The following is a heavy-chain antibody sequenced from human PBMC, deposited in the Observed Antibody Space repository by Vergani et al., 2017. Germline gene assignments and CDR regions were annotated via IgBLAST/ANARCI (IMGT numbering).Heavy chain of an antibody. V-gene: IGHV3-30*02. Sequence: VRLLESGGGLVQPGGSLRLSCAASGFTFNTYGIHWVRQAPGKGLEWVSFIRYDGSSEYYGDSVKGRFTISRDKSQNTVNLQMNSLRTEDTAVYFCANSVIAGNVGVAYFGMDVWGRGTTVTVSS. D-gene: IGHD2/OR15-2a*01. CDR3: ANSVIAGNVGVAYFGMDV. CDR1: GFTFNTYG. CDR2: IRYDGSSE. J-gene: IGHJ6*02.